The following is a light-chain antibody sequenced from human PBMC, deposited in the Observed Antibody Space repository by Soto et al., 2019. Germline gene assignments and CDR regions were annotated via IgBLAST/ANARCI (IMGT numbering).Light chain of an antibody. Sequence: EIVLTQSPGTLSLSPGERATLSCRASQTVSSSYLAWYQQKPGQAPRLLIYGASNRATGIPDRFGGSGSGADFTLTISRLEPEDFVVYYCQQYGSSPRTFGQGTKVEI. CDR2: GAS. J-gene: IGKJ1*01. CDR3: QQYGSSPRT. V-gene: IGKV3-20*01. CDR1: QTVSSSY.